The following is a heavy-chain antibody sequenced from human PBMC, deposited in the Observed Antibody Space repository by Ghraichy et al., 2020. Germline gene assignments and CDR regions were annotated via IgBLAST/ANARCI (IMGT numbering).Heavy chain of an antibody. CDR1: GFTFSSYW. CDR3: ARDHKSMGGLI. CDR2: IKRDGSEK. D-gene: IGHD2/OR15-2a*01. J-gene: IGHJ3*02. Sequence: GESLNISCAASGFTFSSYWMSWVRQAPGKGLEWVANIKRDGSEKYYVDPVKGRFTVSRDNAKNSLYLQMNSLRAEDTAVYYCARDHKSMGGLIWGQGTMVTVSS. V-gene: IGHV3-7*01.